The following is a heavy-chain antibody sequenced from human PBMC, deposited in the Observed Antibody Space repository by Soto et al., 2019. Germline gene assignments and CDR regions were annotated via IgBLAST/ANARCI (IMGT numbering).Heavy chain of an antibody. J-gene: IGHJ6*02. D-gene: IGHD2-8*01. CDR2: IIPIFETT. Sequence: QVQLVQSGAEVKKPGSSVKVSCKASGDTFSNYGFSWVRQAPGQGLEWMGRIIPIFETTTYAQKFQGRVTITADESTSTAYMELSSLTSEDTAVHSCASGYCANGVCNRVDGGDVWRQGTTVTFS. CDR1: GDTFSNYG. V-gene: IGHV1-69*01. CDR3: ASGYCANGVCNRVDGGDV.